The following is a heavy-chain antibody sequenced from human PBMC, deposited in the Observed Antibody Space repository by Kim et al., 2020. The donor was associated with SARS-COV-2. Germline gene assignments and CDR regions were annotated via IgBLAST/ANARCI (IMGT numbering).Heavy chain of an antibody. CDR3: ARDDGGYSYGRTISGAFDI. J-gene: IGHJ3*02. CDR2: IYYSGST. Sequence: SETLSLTCAVSGGSISSSNWWCWVRPPPGKGLEWIGEIYYSGSTNYNSSLKRLVTISVDTSNNQFLLKLSPVTAADTAVYYCARDDGGYSYGRTISGAFDIWGQGTMVTVSS. V-gene: IGHV4-4*02. CDR1: GGSISSSNW. D-gene: IGHD5-18*01.